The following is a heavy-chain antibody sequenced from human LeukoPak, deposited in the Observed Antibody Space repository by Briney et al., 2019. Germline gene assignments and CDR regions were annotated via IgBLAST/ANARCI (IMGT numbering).Heavy chain of an antibody. CDR3: ARDKLGATYFDY. D-gene: IGHD1-26*01. J-gene: IGHJ4*02. CDR2: TYHSGST. Sequence: PSETLSLTCTVSGGSISSYYWSWIRQPPGKGLEWIGYTYHSGSTNYNPSLKSRVTISVDTSKNRFSLKLSSVTAADTAVYYCARDKLGATYFDYWGQGTLVTVSS. V-gene: IGHV4-59*01. CDR1: GGSISSYY.